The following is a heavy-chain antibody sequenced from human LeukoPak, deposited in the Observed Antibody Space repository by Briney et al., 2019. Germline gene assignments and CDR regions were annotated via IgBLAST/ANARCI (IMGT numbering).Heavy chain of an antibody. CDR1: RFTFSSYA. Sequence: GGSLRLSCAASRFTFSSYAMHWVRQAPGKGLEWVAVISYDGSNKYYADSVKGRFTISRDNSKNTLYLQMNSLRAEDTAVYYCARDPYYYDSSGHFDYWGQGTLVTVSS. D-gene: IGHD3-22*01. V-gene: IGHV3-30*04. CDR2: ISYDGSNK. J-gene: IGHJ4*02. CDR3: ARDPYYYDSSGHFDY.